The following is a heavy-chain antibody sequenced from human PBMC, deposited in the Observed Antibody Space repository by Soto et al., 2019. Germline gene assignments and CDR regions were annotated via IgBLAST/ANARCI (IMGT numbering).Heavy chain of an antibody. Sequence: PGGSLRLSCAASGFTFSSYAMSWVRQAPGKGLEWVSAISGSGGSTYYADSVKGRFTISRDNSKNTLYLQMNSLRAEDTAVYYCAKDMRGLAAAGKPNWFDPWGQGTLVTVSS. CDR1: GFTFSSYA. D-gene: IGHD6-13*01. V-gene: IGHV3-23*01. J-gene: IGHJ5*02. CDR2: ISGSGGST. CDR3: AKDMRGLAAAGKPNWFDP.